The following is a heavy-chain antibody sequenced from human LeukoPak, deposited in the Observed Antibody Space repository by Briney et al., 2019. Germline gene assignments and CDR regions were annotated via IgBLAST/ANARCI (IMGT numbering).Heavy chain of an antibody. J-gene: IGHJ4*02. Sequence: GGSLRLYCAASGFTFSSYWMSWVRQAPGKGLEWVANIKQDGSEKYYVDSVKGRFTISRDNAKNSLYLQMNSLRAEDTAVYYCARVRGVVIATCFDYWGQGTLVTVSS. V-gene: IGHV3-7*01. CDR3: ARVRGVVIATCFDY. CDR2: IKQDGSEK. CDR1: GFTFSSYW. D-gene: IGHD2-21*01.